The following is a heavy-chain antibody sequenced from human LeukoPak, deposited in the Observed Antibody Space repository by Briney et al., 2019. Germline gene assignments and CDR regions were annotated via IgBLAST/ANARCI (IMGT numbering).Heavy chain of an antibody. CDR1: GGSISSYY. Sequence: SETLSLTCTVSGGSISSYYWSWIRQPPGKGLELIGEINHNGSTNYNPSLKSRVTISVDTSKNQVSLKLSSVTAADTAVYYCARLLRSLRYLDWLSPRSSWFDPWGQGTLVTVSS. CDR3: ARLLRSLRYLDWLSPRSSWFDP. J-gene: IGHJ5*02. V-gene: IGHV4-34*01. D-gene: IGHD3-9*01. CDR2: INHNGST.